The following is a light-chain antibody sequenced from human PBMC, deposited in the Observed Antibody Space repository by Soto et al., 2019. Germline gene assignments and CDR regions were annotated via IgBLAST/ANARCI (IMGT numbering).Light chain of an antibody. CDR1: ESVSSTY. V-gene: IGKV3-20*01. J-gene: IGKJ4*02. CDR2: GAS. Sequence: EIVLTQSPGTLSLSPGERATLSCRASESVSSTYLAWYQQKPGQAPRLLISGASSRPTDVPDRFSGSGSGTAVTPPISALQPEDLAGYYRHLCGTSHPFGGATKVESK. CDR3: HLCGTSHP.